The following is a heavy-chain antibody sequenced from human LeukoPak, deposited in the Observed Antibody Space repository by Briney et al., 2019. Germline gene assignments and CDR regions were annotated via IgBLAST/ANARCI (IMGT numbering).Heavy chain of an antibody. CDR1: GGTFSSYA. D-gene: IGHD3-10*01. CDR3: ARDRYYYGSGSYYKFGWFDP. CDR2: VIPIFGTA. J-gene: IGHJ5*02. Sequence: SVKVSCKASGGTFSSYAISWVRQAPGQGLEWMGGVIPIFGTANYAQKFQGRVTITADESTSTAYMELSSLRSEDTAVYYCARDRYYYGSGSYYKFGWFDPWGQGTLVTVSS. V-gene: IGHV1-69*13.